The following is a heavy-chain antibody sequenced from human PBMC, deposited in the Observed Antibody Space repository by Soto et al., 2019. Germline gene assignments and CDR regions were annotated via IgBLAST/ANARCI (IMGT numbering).Heavy chain of an antibody. V-gene: IGHV3-23*01. CDR1: GFSFGSYA. CDR3: ARWSYLDY. D-gene: IGHD3-3*01. J-gene: IGHJ4*02. Sequence: SGGSLRLSCAASGFSFGSYALSWVRQAPGKGLEWVSTISGSDGKTFYADSVKGRFSISRDTSQSTLYLQTNSLRADDTAMYYCARWSYLDYWGQGTRVTVSS. CDR2: ISGSDGKT.